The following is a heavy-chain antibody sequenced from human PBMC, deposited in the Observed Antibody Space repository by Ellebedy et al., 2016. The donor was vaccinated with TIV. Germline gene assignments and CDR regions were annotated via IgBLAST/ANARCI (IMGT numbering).Heavy chain of an antibody. CDR1: GFTFSSYG. V-gene: IGHV3-48*02. Sequence: GGSLRLXXAASGFTFSSYGMHWVRQAPGKGLEWVSAISGSGGSTYYADSVKGRFTISRDNAKNSLYLQMNSLRDEDTAVYYCARVNGDSCNGMDVWGQGTTVTVSS. J-gene: IGHJ6*02. CDR2: ISGSGGST. CDR3: ARVNGDSCNGMDV. D-gene: IGHD4-17*01.